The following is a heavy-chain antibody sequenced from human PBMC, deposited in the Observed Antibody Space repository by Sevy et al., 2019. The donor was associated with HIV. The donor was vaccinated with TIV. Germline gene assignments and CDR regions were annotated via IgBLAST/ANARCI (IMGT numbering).Heavy chain of an antibody. CDR3: ARRAYDTTGYPQYYFDY. CDR2: IYPDDSEI. CDR1: GYRFNSYW. V-gene: IGHV5-51*01. D-gene: IGHD3-22*01. Sequence: GESLKISCKGSGYRFNSYWIGWVRQMSGKGLEWMGIIYPDDSEIRYSPSLQCQVTISVAKSITTVYLQWGSLEASDTAMYFCARRAYDTTGYPQYYFDYWGQGTLVTVSS. J-gene: IGHJ4*02.